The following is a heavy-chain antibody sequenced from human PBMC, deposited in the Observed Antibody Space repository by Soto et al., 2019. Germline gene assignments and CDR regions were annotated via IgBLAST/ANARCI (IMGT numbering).Heavy chain of an antibody. J-gene: IGHJ4*02. CDR1: GGSISSSSYY. Sequence: QLELQESGPGLVKPSETLSLTCTVSGGSISSSSYYWGWIRQPPGKGLERIGSIYYSGSTYYNTSRKSRVTKSVDTSMNMFSLKLSSVTAADTAVYYCAMSGSNDAPFDYWGQGTLVTVSS. CDR3: AMSGSNDAPFDY. CDR2: IYYSGST. D-gene: IGHD4-4*01. V-gene: IGHV4-39*01.